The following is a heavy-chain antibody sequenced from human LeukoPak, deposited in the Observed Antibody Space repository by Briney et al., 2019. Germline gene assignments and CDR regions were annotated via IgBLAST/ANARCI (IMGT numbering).Heavy chain of an antibody. CDR2: IYPGDSGA. Sequence: GESLKISCKGSGYRFSNYWIGWVRQMPGRGLECMGIIYPGDSGARYSPSFQGQITMSADKSIDTAYLQWNSLKASDTAMYYCARGEITGTPVYYWGQGTLVTVSS. CDR3: ARGEITGTPVYY. D-gene: IGHD1-7*01. V-gene: IGHV5-51*06. J-gene: IGHJ4*02. CDR1: GYRFSNYW.